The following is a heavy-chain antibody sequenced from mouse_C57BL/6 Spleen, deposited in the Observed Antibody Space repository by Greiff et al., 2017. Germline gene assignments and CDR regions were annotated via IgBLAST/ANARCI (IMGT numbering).Heavy chain of an antibody. CDR2: IDPNSGGT. CDR1: GYTFTSYW. V-gene: IGHV1-72*01. CDR3: ARHEGYYVKYFDV. D-gene: IGHD2-3*01. J-gene: IGHJ1*03. Sequence: VQLQQSGAELVKPGASVKLSCKASGYTFTSYWMHWVKQRPGRGLEWIGWIDPNSGGTKYNEKFKSKATLTVDKPSSTAYMQLSSLTSENSAVYYCARHEGYYVKYFDVWGTGTTVTVSS.